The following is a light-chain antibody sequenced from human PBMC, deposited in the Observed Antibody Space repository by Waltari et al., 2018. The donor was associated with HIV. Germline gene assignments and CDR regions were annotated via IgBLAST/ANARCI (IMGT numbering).Light chain of an antibody. V-gene: IGLV3-21*02. Sequence: SYVLTQPPSVSVAPGQTASITCGGNNIRSKSVHWYQQKPGQAPEGVVYDDYDRPSGIPERVAGSNSDNTATLTINRVEDGDEADYYCQVCDSNNGHQGVFGGGTKLTVL. CDR2: DDY. CDR3: QVCDSNNGHQGV. CDR1: NIRSKS. J-gene: IGLJ3*02.